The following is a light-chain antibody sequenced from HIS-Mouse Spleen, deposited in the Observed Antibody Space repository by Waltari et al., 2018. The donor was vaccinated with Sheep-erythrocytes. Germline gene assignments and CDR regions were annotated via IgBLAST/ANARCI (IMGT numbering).Light chain of an antibody. J-gene: IGKJ1*01. CDR2: GAS. CDR3: QQYNNWPXWT. V-gene: IGKV3-15*01. CDR1: QSVSSN. Sequence: EIXMTQSPATLSXXPGXRATLSXXASQSVSSNLAWXQQKPAQAPRLLIYGASTRATXIPARFSXSGSXTEFTLTISSMQSEDFAVYXCQQYNNWPXWTFXQGTKVEIK.